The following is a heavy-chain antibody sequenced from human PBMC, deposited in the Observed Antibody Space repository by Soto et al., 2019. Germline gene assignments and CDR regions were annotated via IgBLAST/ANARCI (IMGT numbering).Heavy chain of an antibody. J-gene: IGHJ6*02. CDR3: ARVSGIYYYGMDV. CDR2: INHSGST. D-gene: IGHD3-10*01. CDR1: GGSFSGYY. Sequence: QVQLQQWGAGLLKPSETLSLTCAVYGGSFSGYYWSWIRQPPGKGLEWIGEINHSGSTNYNPSLKRRVAISGDTSKNQVSLKLSSVTAADTAVYYCARVSGIYYYGMDVWGQGTTVTVSS. V-gene: IGHV4-34*01.